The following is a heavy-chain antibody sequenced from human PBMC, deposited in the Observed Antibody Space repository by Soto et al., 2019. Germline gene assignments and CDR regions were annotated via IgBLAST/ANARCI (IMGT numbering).Heavy chain of an antibody. Sequence: PSETLSLTCTVSGDSIRSGNHYWSWIRQPPGKGLEWIGYIYYSGSTYYSPSLKSRVTISVDTSKNQFSLKLNSVTAADTAVYYCARVDILTVHGCMDVWGQGTTVTVSS. J-gene: IGHJ6*02. V-gene: IGHV4-30-4*01. CDR2: IYYSGST. CDR3: ARVDILTVHGCMDV. CDR1: GDSIRSGNHY. D-gene: IGHD3-9*01.